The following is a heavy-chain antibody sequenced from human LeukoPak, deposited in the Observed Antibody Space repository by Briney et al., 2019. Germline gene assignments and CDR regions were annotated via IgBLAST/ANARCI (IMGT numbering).Heavy chain of an antibody. D-gene: IGHD5-12*01. CDR1: GFSFDGFG. Sequence: PGGSLRLSCAGSGFSFDGFGMHWVRQRPGKGLGWVSLISGDGGTTHYADSVKGRFTISRDNSKNYLYLQMNSLRSDDTALYYCAKDSPYSGRVFDCWGQGTLVTVSS. V-gene: IGHV3-43*02. CDR3: AKDSPYSGRVFDC. J-gene: IGHJ4*02. CDR2: ISGDGGTT.